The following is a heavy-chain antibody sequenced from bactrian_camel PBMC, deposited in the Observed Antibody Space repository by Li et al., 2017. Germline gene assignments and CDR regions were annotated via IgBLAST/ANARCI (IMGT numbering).Heavy chain of an antibody. Sequence: HVQLVESGGDLVQPGGSLRLSCAASGFTFSDYDMSWVRHVPAKGLEWVSSISSLGALTYYADSVKGQFTISRDNAKNTLYLQLNSLKTEDTAMYYCAKGRAYWSDYDGWGQGTQVTVS. CDR1: GFTFSDYD. V-gene: IGHV3S1*01. CDR2: ISSLGALT. D-gene: IGHD8*01. CDR3: AKGRAYWSDYDG. J-gene: IGHJ4*01.